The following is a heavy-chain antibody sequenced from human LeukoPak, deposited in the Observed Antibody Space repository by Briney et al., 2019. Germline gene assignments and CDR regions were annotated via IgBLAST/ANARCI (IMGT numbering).Heavy chain of an antibody. CDR3: ASNYGSGSPLDY. D-gene: IGHD3-10*01. Sequence: ASVKVSCKASGYTFTGYYMHWVRQAPGQGLEWMGWINPNSGGTNYAQKFQGRVTMTRDTSISAAYMELSRLRSDDTAVYYCASNYGSGSPLDYWGQGTLVTVSS. V-gene: IGHV1-2*02. J-gene: IGHJ4*02. CDR2: INPNSGGT. CDR1: GYTFTGYY.